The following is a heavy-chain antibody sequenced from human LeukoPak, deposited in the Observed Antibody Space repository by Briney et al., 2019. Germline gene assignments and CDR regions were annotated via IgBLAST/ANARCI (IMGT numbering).Heavy chain of an antibody. CDR1: GGSISSYY. CDR3: ARDKGRRRGLWFDP. Sequence: PSETLSLTCTVSGGSISSYYWSWIRQPPGKGLEWIGYIYYSGSTYYNPSLKSRVTISVDTSKNQFSLKLSSVTAADTAVYYCARDKGRRRGLWFDPWGQGTLVTVSS. CDR2: IYYSGST. D-gene: IGHD5-24*01. V-gene: IGHV4-59*06. J-gene: IGHJ5*02.